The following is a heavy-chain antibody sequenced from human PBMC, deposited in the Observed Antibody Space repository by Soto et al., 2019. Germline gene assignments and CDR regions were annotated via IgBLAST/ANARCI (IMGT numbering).Heavy chain of an antibody. CDR2: VSVYHGNT. J-gene: IGHJ4*02. V-gene: IGHV1-18*04. CDR3: ARDHGGATMALLY. Sequence: ASVKVSCKTSGYNFLNYGMSWVRQAPGQGPEWMGWVSVYHGNTIYAQNFQGRVTMTTDTSTSTAYMELTSLRSDDTGVYYCARDHGGATMALLYWGQGTLVTVSS. D-gene: IGHD3-10*01. CDR1: GYNFLNYG.